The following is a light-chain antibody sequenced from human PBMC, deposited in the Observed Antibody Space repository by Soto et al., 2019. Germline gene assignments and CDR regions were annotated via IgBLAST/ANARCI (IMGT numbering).Light chain of an antibody. J-gene: IGLJ1*01. Sequence: SYELTQPPSVSVAPGQTARITCGGNNIGSKSVHWYQQKPGQASVLVVYDDSDRPSGIPERFSGSNSGNTATLTISRVEAGDEADYYCQVWDSSSVLYVFGTGTKLTVL. CDR2: DDS. V-gene: IGLV3-21*02. CDR1: NIGSKS. CDR3: QVWDSSSVLYV.